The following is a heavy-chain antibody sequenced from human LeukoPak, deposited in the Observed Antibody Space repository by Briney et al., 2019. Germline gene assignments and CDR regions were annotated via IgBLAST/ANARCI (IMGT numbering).Heavy chain of an antibody. CDR3: ARLPPMGVVRGVIIIPSFDY. V-gene: IGHV3-7*01. CDR1: GFTFSSYW. J-gene: IGHJ4*02. Sequence: PGGSLRLSCAASGFTFSSYWMSWVRQAPGKGLEWVANIKQDGSEKYYVDSVEGRFTISRDNAKNSLYLQMNSLRAEDTAVYYCARLPPMGVVRGVIIIPSFDYWGQGTLVTVSS. D-gene: IGHD3-10*01. CDR2: IKQDGSEK.